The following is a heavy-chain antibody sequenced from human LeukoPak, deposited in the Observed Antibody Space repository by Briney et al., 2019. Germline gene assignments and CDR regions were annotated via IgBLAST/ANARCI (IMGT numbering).Heavy chain of an antibody. V-gene: IGHV4-59*01. CDR2: IYYSEST. CDR3: ARALRYCSSTSCYTGAFDI. Sequence: SETLSLTCTVSGGSISSYYWSWIRQPPGKGLEWIGYIYYSESTNYNPSLKSRVTISVDTSKNQFSLKLSSVTAADTAVYYCARALRYCSSTSCYTGAFDIWGQGTMVTVSS. D-gene: IGHD2-2*02. CDR1: GGSISSYY. J-gene: IGHJ3*02.